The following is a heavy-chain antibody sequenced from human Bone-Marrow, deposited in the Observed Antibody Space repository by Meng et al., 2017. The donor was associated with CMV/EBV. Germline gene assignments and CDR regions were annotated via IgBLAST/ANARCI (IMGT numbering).Heavy chain of an antibody. CDR3: ARVGTMNQNYYYYGMDV. CDR2: ISYDGSNK. Sequence: SCAASGFTFSSYAMHWVRQAPGKGLEWVAVISYDGSNKYYADSVKGRFAISRDNSKNTLYLQMNSLRAEDTAVYYCARVGTMNQNYYYYGMDVWGQGTTVTV. J-gene: IGHJ6*02. V-gene: IGHV3-30*09. D-gene: IGHD3-22*01. CDR1: GFTFSSYA.